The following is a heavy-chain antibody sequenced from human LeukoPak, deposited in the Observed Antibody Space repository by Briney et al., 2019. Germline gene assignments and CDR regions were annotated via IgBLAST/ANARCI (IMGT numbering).Heavy chain of an antibody. CDR1: GFTFSRHG. CDR2: ISNDGSRK. V-gene: IGHV3-30*03. D-gene: IGHD3-3*01. J-gene: IGHJ4*02. Sequence: GGSLRLSCAPSGFTFSRHGMHWVRQAPGKGLEWVAIISNDGSRKYYAHSVEGRFTISRDNSKNTLYLQMDSLRAEDTAVYYCARDKAWNYFDYWGQGTLVTVSS. CDR3: ARDKAWNYFDY.